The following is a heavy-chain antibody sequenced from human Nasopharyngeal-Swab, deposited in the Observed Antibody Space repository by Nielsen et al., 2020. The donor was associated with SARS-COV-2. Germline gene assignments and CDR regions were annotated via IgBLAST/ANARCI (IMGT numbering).Heavy chain of an antibody. CDR2: ISSSSSTI. J-gene: IGHJ6*02. V-gene: IGHV3-48*02. D-gene: IGHD3-3*01. CDR3: ARDQVGLRFLEWLPKNYYYYYGTDV. Sequence: GESLKISCAASGFTFSSYSMNWVRQAPGKGLEWVSYISSSSSTIYYADSVKGRFTISRDNAKNSLYLQMNSLRDEDTAVYYCARDQVGLRFLEWLPKNYYYYYGTDVWGQGTTVTVSS. CDR1: GFTFSSYS.